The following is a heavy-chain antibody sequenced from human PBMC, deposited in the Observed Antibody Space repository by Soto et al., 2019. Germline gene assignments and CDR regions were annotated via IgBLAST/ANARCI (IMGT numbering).Heavy chain of an antibody. CDR3: ARDRLELGRYYYYYDGMDV. CDR2: IYYSGST. Sequence: PXETLSLTCTVSGGSMSSGGYYWSWIRQHPGKGLEWIGYIYYSGSTYYNPSLKSRVTISVDTSKNQFSLKLSSVTAADTAVYYCARDRLELGRYYYYYDGMDVWGQGTTLTAP. CDR1: GGSMSSGGYY. D-gene: IGHD1-26*01. V-gene: IGHV4-31*03. J-gene: IGHJ6*02.